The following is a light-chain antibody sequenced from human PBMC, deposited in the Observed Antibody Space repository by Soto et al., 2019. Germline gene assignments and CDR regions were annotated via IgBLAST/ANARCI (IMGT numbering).Light chain of an antibody. J-gene: IGLJ3*02. Sequence: SVLTQPPSASGTPGQRVTISCSGSSSNIGSNYVYWYQQLPGTAPKLLIYRNNQRPSGVPDRFSGSKSGTSASLAISGLRSEDEADYYCAAWDDSLSGQVFGGGTKVTVL. V-gene: IGLV1-47*01. CDR3: AAWDDSLSGQV. CDR2: RNN. CDR1: SSNIGSNY.